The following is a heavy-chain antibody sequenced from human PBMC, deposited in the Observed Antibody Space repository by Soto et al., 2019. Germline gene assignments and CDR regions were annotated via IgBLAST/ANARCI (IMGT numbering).Heavy chain of an antibody. J-gene: IGHJ4*02. CDR2: IYYSGST. CDR1: GGSISSYY. Sequence: SETLSLTCTVSGGSISSYYWSWIRQPPGKGLEWIGYIYYSGSTNYNPSLKSRVTISVDTSKNQFSLKLSSVTAADTAVYYCARHREMATISDFDYWGQGTLVTSPQ. CDR3: ARHREMATISDFDY. D-gene: IGHD5-12*01. V-gene: IGHV4-59*08.